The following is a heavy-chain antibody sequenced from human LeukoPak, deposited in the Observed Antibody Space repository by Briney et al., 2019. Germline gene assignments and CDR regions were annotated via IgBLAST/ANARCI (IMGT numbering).Heavy chain of an antibody. CDR1: GGSISSDY. J-gene: IGHJ4*02. V-gene: IGHV4-59*01. CDR2: IYYRGST. Sequence: PSETLSLTCTVSGGSISSDYWSWIRQPPGKGLEWVGYIYYRGSTNYNPSLKSRVTISVDTSKNQFSLKLSSVTAADTAVYYCARLSGYSSGHYYSDYWGQGTLVTVSS. D-gene: IGHD3-22*01. CDR3: ARLSGYSSGHYYSDY.